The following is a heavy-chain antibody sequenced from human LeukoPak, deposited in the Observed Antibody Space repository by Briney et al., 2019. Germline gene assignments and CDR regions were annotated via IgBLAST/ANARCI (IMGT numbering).Heavy chain of an antibody. V-gene: IGHV4-61*02. J-gene: IGHJ4*02. D-gene: IGHD7-27*01. CDR2: IYTSGST. Sequence: PSETLSLTXTVSGGSISSGSYYWSWIRQPAGKGLEWIGRIYTSGSTNYNPSLKSRVTISVDTSKNQFSLKLSSVTAADTAVYYCARERAYQAGDPAGYFDYWGQGTLVTVSS. CDR3: ARERAYQAGDPAGYFDY. CDR1: GGSISSGSYY.